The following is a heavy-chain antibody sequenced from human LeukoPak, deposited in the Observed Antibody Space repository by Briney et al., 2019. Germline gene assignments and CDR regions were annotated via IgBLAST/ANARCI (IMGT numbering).Heavy chain of an antibody. V-gene: IGHV4-59*01. CDR2: IYYSGST. J-gene: IGHJ4*02. CDR3: ARAGQWLPINYFDY. Sequence: SETLSLTCTVSGGSISSYYWSWIRQPPGKGLEWIGYIYYSGSTNYNPSLKSRVTISVDTSKNQFSLKLSSVTAADTAVYYCARAGQWLPINYFDYWGQGTLVTVSS. D-gene: IGHD6-19*01. CDR1: GGSISSYY.